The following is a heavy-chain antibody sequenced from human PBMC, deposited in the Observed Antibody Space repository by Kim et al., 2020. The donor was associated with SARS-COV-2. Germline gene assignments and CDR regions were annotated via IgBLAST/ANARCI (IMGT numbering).Heavy chain of an antibody. CDR1: GFTFSSYG. CDR3: AKDRGSSSFPYYYYYGM. J-gene: IGHJ6*01. CDR2: ISYDGSNK. V-gene: IGHV3-30*18. D-gene: IGHD6-6*01. Sequence: GGSLRLSCAASGFTFSSYGMHWVRQAPGKGLEWVAVISYDGSNKYYADSVKGRFTISRDNSKNTLYLQMNSLRAEDTAVYYCAKDRGSSSFPYYYYYGM.